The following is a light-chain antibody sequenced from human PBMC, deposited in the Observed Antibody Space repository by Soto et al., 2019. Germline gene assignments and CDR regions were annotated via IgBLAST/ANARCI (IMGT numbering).Light chain of an antibody. CDR2: DAS. CDR1: QSVGRNY. Sequence: EIVLTQSPGTLSLSPGERATLSCRASQSVGRNYLAWYQQKPGQAPRLLIYDASSRATGIPDRFSGRGSGTDFTLTISRLEPEDFAVYYCQPYASSPLTFGGGTKVDMK. V-gene: IGKV3-20*01. J-gene: IGKJ4*01. CDR3: QPYASSPLT.